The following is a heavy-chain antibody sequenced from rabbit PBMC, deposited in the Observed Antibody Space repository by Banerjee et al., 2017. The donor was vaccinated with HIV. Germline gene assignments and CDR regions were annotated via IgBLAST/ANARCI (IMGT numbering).Heavy chain of an antibody. Sequence: QEQLVESGGGLVQPGGSLKLSCKASGFDFSSYGVSWVRQAPGKGLEWIGYIDPIFDRTYYASWVNGRFTISKTSSTTVTLQMTSLTAADTATYFCARKDAGYGGYGSFNLWGPGTLVT. CDR2: IDPIFDRT. J-gene: IGHJ4*01. D-gene: IGHD7-1*01. V-gene: IGHV1S39*01. CDR1: GFDFSSYG. CDR3: ARKDAGYGGYGSFNL.